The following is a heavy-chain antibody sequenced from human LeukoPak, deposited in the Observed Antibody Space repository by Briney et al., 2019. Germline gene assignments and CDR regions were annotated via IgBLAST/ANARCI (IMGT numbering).Heavy chain of an antibody. CDR3: ARLMDYYASGTYGRYAMDV. D-gene: IGHD3-10*01. Sequence: SVMVSCKASGRTFSSYTISWVRQAPGQGLEWMGGIIPIFGTANYAQKFQGRVTITADESTSTAYMELNSLRSEDTAMYYCARLMDYYASGTYGRYAMDVWGKGTTVTVTS. CDR1: GRTFSSYT. V-gene: IGHV1-69*13. CDR2: IIPIFGTA. J-gene: IGHJ6*04.